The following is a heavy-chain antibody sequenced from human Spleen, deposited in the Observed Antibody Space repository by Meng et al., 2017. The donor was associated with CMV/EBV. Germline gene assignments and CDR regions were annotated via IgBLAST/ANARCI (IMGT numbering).Heavy chain of an antibody. CDR3: AAQVPSYDFWTGYSLDP. CDR1: GYTFTSFD. Sequence: ASVKVSCKASGYTFTSFDINWVRQAAGQGLEWMGWMKPNTGDTGYAQKFQGRLTMTRNTAISTAYMELSSLRSEDTAVYYCAAQVPSYDFWTGYSLDPWGQGTLVTVSS. CDR2: MKPNTGDT. J-gene: IGHJ5*02. D-gene: IGHD3-3*01. V-gene: IGHV1-8*01.